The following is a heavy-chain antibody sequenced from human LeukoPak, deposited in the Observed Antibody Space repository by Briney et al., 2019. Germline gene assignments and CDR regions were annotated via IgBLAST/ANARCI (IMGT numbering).Heavy chain of an antibody. CDR3: SREGYSCPNWFDT. CDR1: GGSISSGAYS. D-gene: IGHD4-11*01. Sequence: PSETLSLTCDVSGGSISSGAYSWSWIWQPPGKALEWIGYIYYSGGTYYNPSLKSRVTISVDTSKNQFSLQLSSVTAADTAVYYCSREGYSCPNWFDTWGQGTLVTVSS. V-gene: IGHV4-30-4*07. CDR2: IYYSGGT. J-gene: IGHJ5*02.